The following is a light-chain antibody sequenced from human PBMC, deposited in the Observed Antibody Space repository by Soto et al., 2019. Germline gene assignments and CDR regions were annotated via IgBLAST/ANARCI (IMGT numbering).Light chain of an antibody. CDR1: QSVSSN. Sequence: EIVMTQSPATLSVSPGERATLSCRASQSVSSNLAWYQQKPGQAPRLLIYGASIRATGIPAGFSGSVSGTEFTLTVSSVQCEDLAVYYCELLGGTLTFGGGTKVEIK. J-gene: IGKJ4*01. CDR2: GAS. V-gene: IGKV3D-15*01. CDR3: ELLGGTLT.